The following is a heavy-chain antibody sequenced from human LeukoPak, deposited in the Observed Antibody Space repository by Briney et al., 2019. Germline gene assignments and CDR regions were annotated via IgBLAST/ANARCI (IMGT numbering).Heavy chain of an antibody. Sequence: SETLSLTCAVYGGSFSGYYWYWIRQPPGKGLEWIGEINYSGSTNYNPSLKSRVTISADTSKNQFSLKMSSVTAADTAVYYCAKQGPTVVTHFDTWGQGTLVTVSS. CDR1: GGSFSGYY. CDR3: AKQGPTVVTHFDT. D-gene: IGHD4-23*01. V-gene: IGHV4-34*01. J-gene: IGHJ4*02. CDR2: INYSGST.